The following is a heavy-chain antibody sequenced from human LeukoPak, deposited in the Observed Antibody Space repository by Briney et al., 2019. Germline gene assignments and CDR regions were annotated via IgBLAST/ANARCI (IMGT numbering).Heavy chain of an antibody. D-gene: IGHD5-12*01. J-gene: IGHJ4*02. V-gene: IGHV3-21*01. CDR1: GFTFSTYS. CDR3: VRGGYRGFDYEY. CDR2: ISPDSNYK. Sequence: GESLRLSCAASGFTFSTYSMNWLRLAPGKGLEWVSSISPDSNYKYYVDSVKGRFTISRDNAKSSLYLQMNSLRAEDTAVYCCVRGGYRGFDYEYWGQGTLVTVSS.